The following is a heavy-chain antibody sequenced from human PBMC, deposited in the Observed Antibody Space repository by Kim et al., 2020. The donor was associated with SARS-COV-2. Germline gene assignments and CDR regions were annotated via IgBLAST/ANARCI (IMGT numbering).Heavy chain of an antibody. J-gene: IGHJ4*02. CDR2: IGGGGATT. D-gene: IGHD6-19*01. CDR1: GFTFNTYA. V-gene: IGHV3-23*01. Sequence: GGSLRLSCAASGFTFNTYAMTWVRQTPGKGLEWVSAIGGGGATTYYADSVKGRFTISRDNSKKTLYLQMNSLRAEDTAVYYCAKARSGWCNFDYWGQGTLVTVSS. CDR3: AKARSGWCNFDY.